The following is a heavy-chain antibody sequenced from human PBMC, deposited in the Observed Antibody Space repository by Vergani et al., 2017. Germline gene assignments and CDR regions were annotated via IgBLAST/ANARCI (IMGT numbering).Heavy chain of an antibody. D-gene: IGHD2-8*01. CDR1: GGSISSSCYY. CDR2: IYYSGST. CDR3: ARARDIVLIGWFDP. Sequence: QLQLQESGPGLVKPSETLSLTCTVSGGSISSSCYYWGWIRQPPGKGLEWIGSIYYSGSTYYNPSLKSRVTISVDTSKNQFSLKLSSVTAADTAVYYCARARDIVLIGWFDPWGQGTLVTVSS. V-gene: IGHV4-39*07. J-gene: IGHJ5*02.